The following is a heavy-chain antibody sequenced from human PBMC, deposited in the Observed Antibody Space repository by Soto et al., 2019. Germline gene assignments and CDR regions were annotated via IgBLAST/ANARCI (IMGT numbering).Heavy chain of an antibody. CDR1: GGSISSYY. J-gene: IGHJ4*02. V-gene: IGHV4-59*08. Sequence: SETLSLTCTVSGGSISSYYRSWIRQPPGKGLEWIGYIYYSGSTNYNPSLKSRVTISVDTSKNQLPLKLSSVTAADTAVYYCARRYGYYFDYWGKGTLVTVSS. CDR2: IYYSGST. CDR3: ARRYGYYFDY. D-gene: IGHD4-17*01.